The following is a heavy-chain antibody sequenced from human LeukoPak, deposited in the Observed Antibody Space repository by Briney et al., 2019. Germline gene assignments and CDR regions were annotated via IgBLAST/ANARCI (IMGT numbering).Heavy chain of an antibody. CDR2: ITPNADRA. V-gene: IGHV3-23*01. CDR3: AIMHGYYDGSGYWVE. J-gene: IGHJ1*01. Sequence: GGSLRLSCAASGFTFGSYGMSWVRQAPGEGLEWVSFITPNADRAAYADSVEGRFTISRDNPRNTLYMQMNSLRDEDTAVYYCAIMHGYYDGSGYWVEWGQGTLVTVSA. CDR1: GFTFGSYG. D-gene: IGHD3-22*01.